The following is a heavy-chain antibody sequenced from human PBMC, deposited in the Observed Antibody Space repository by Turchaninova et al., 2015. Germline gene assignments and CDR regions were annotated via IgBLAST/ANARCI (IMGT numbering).Heavy chain of an antibody. J-gene: IGHJ4*02. CDR1: GLSVRRDW. CDR3: ARGALRGDYNY. V-gene: IGHV3-74*01. D-gene: IGHD4-17*01. Sequence: EVQMGESWGCVGGPWGSPRLSIGASGLSVRRDWMHGGRQAPGKGRVGFSRINSDGSSTSYADSVKGRFTISRDNAKNTLYLQMNSLRAEDTAVYYCARGALRGDYNYWGQGTLVTVSS. CDR2: INSDGSST.